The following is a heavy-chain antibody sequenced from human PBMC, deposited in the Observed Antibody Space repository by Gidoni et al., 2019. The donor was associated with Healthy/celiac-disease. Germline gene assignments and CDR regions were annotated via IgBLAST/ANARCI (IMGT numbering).Heavy chain of an antibody. CDR3: ARRSIAAAGNWFDP. J-gene: IGHJ5*02. V-gene: IGHV4-39*07. CDR1: GGSISSSSYY. CDR2: IYYSGST. Sequence: QLQLQASGPGLVKPSETLSLTCTVSGGSISSSSYYWGWIRQPPGKGLEWIGSIYYSGSTYYNPSLKSRVTISVDTSKNQFSLKLSSVTAADTSVYYCARRSIAAAGNWFDPWGQGTLVTVSS. D-gene: IGHD6-13*01.